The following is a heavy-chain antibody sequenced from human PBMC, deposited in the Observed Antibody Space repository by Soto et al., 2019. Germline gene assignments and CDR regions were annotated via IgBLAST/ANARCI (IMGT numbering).Heavy chain of an antibody. CDR3: ARDLVRVVVPAAMGGVTDY. CDR2: INAGNGNT. Sequence: ASVKVSCKASGYTFTSYGISWVRQAPGQGLEWMGWINAGNGNTKYSQKFQGRVTITRDTSASTAYMELSSLRSEDTAVYYCARDLVRVVVPAAMGGVTDYWGQGTLVTVSS. CDR1: GYTFTSYG. D-gene: IGHD2-2*01. J-gene: IGHJ4*02. V-gene: IGHV1-3*01.